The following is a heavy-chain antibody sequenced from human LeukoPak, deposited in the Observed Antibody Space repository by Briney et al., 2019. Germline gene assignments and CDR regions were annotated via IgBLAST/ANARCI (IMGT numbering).Heavy chain of an antibody. Sequence: GGSLRLSCAASGFTFSSYAMSWVRQAPGKGLEWVSAISGSGDSTYYGDSAKGRFTISRDNSKNTLHLEMNSLRTDDTAVYYCTKERGGGGRRINLMVGGYGPWGQGTQVTVSS. J-gene: IGHJ5*02. CDR3: TKERGGGGRRINLMVGGYGP. V-gene: IGHV3-23*01. CDR1: GFTFSSYA. D-gene: IGHD3-22*01. CDR2: ISGSGDST.